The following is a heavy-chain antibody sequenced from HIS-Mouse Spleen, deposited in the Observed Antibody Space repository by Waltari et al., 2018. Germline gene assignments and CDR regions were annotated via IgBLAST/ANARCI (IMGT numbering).Heavy chain of an antibody. D-gene: IGHD2-8*02. Sequence: EVQLVESGGGLVQPGGSLRLSCAASGFTVSSNYMSWVRQAPGKGLEWVSVIYSGGSTYYADSVKGRFTIARDKSKNTLYLKMNSRRAEDTAVYYCARAGVLGGAFDIWGQGTMVTVSS. V-gene: IGHV3-66*01. CDR3: ARAGVLGGAFDI. CDR1: GFTVSSNY. CDR2: IYSGGST. J-gene: IGHJ3*02.